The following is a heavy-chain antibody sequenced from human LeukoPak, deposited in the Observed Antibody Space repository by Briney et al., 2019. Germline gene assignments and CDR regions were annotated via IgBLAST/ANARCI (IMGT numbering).Heavy chain of an antibody. CDR3: AKEDSTGWSTYKYYYMDV. V-gene: IGHV3-30*02. CDR2: IRYDGTNK. D-gene: IGHD6-19*01. Sequence: GGSLRLSCAASGFTFSNYDMHWVRQAPDKGLEWVAFIRYDGTNKYYAESVKGRFTISRGNSKNTLYLQMNSLRGEDTAVYYCAKEDSTGWSTYKYYYMDVWGKGTTVTVSS. J-gene: IGHJ6*03. CDR1: GFTFSNYD.